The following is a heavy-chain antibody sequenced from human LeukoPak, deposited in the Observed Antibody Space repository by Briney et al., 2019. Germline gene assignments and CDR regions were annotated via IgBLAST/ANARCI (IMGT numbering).Heavy chain of an antibody. CDR1: GFTIRSNY. CDR2: VYASGNT. V-gene: IGHV3-53*01. Sequence: SGGSLRLSCAASGFTIRSNYMSWVRQAPGKGLEWVSIVYASGNTYYSDSVKGRFTISRDNSKNTLYLQMNSLRAEDTAVYYCAKGTMLFDYWGQGTLVTVSS. J-gene: IGHJ4*02. CDR3: AKGTMLFDY. D-gene: IGHD3-16*01.